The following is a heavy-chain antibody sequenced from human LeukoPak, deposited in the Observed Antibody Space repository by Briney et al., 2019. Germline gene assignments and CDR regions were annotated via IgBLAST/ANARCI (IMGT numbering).Heavy chain of an antibody. Sequence: ASVKVSCKASGYTFTSYGISWVRQAPGQGLEWMGWISAYNGNTNYAQKLQGRVTMTTDTSTSTAYMELRSLRSDDTAVYYCARDPVGTGHQYYYYGMDVWGQGTTVTVSS. CDR1: GYTFTSYG. CDR3: ARDPVGTGHQYYYYGMDV. D-gene: IGHD6-13*01. J-gene: IGHJ6*02. CDR2: ISAYNGNT. V-gene: IGHV1-18*01.